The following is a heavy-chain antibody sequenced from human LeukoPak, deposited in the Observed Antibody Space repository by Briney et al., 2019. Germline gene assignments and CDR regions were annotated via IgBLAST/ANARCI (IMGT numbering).Heavy chain of an antibody. Sequence: GGSLRLSCAASGFTFSSYSMNCVRQAPGKGLEWVSSISSSSSYIYYADSVKGRFTISRDNAKNSLYLQMNSLRAEDTAVYYCAREDRDFWSGYNAEYFDYWGQGTLVTVSS. D-gene: IGHD3-3*01. CDR3: AREDRDFWSGYNAEYFDY. CDR2: ISSSSSYI. CDR1: GFTFSSYS. J-gene: IGHJ4*02. V-gene: IGHV3-21*01.